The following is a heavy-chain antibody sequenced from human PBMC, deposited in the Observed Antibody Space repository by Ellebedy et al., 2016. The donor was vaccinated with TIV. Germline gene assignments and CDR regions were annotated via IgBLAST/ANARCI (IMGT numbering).Heavy chain of an antibody. CDR3: ARDQWLGRAYYFDS. CDR1: GFTFSNSW. Sequence: GGSLRLSCGTSGFTFSNSWMIWVRQAPGKGLEWVANIKQDGSEKYYVDSVKGRFSISRDSTKNSLYLQMNSLTDEDTAVYYCARDQWLGRAYYFDSWGQGTLVTVSS. J-gene: IGHJ4*02. CDR2: IKQDGSEK. V-gene: IGHV3-7*01. D-gene: IGHD6-19*01.